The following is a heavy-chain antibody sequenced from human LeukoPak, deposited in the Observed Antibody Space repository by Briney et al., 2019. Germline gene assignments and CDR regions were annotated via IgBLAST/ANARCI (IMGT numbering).Heavy chain of an antibody. D-gene: IGHD2-2*01. CDR2: ISGDGRST. J-gene: IGHJ4*02. CDR1: GFTFDDYA. Sequence: GSLRLSCAASGFTFDDYAMHWVRQVPGKGLEWVSLISGDGRSTYYADSVKGRFTISRDNSKNSLYLQMNSLRSEDTALYYCDLGYSHSSNCPQKDYFDYWGQGTLVTVSS. CDR3: DLGYSHSSNCPQKDYFDY. V-gene: IGHV3-43*02.